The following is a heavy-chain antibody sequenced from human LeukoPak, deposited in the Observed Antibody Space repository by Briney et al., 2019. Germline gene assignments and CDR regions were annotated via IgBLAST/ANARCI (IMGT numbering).Heavy chain of an antibody. V-gene: IGHV3-48*01. CDR3: VRDGNRGYDMDV. CDR2: INVVNGAI. J-gene: IGHJ6*02. CDR1: GFTVSSNY. D-gene: IGHD3-10*01. Sequence: PGGSLRLSCAASGFTVSSNYMSWVRQAPGKGLEWVSYINVVNGAIYYADSVKGRFTISGDIATNSVYLQMNSLRAEDTALYYCVRDGNRGYDMDVWGQGTAVTVSS.